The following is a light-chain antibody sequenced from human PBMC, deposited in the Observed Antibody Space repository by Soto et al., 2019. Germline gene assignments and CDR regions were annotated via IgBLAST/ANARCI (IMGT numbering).Light chain of an antibody. CDR1: NIGGKS. V-gene: IGLV3-21*02. J-gene: IGLJ1*01. CDR3: QVWDSSSDHYV. CDR2: DDS. Sequence: SYELTQSPSVSVAPGQTARITCAEDNIGGKSVHWYQQKPGQAPVLVVYDDSDRPSGIPERFSGSNTGNTATLAISRVEAGDEADYYCQVWDSSSDHYVFATGTKVTVL.